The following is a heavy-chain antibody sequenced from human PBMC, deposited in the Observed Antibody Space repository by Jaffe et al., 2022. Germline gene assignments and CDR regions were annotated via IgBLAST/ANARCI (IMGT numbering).Heavy chain of an antibody. V-gene: IGHV4-38-2*01. D-gene: IGHD3-22*01. J-gene: IGHJ4*02. CDR1: GYSISSGYY. CDR3: ARHRAYYYDSSGYPYYFDY. CDR2: IYHSGST. Sequence: QVQLQESGPGLVKPSETLSLTCAVSGYSISSGYYWGWIRQPPGKGLEWIGSIYHSGSTYYNPSLKSRVTISVDTSKNQFSLKLSSVTAADTAVYYCARHRAYYYDSSGYPYYFDYWGQGTLVTVSS.